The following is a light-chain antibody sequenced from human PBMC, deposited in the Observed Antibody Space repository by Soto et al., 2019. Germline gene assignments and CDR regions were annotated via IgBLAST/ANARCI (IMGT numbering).Light chain of an antibody. Sequence: QSVLTQSPSASASLGASVKLTCTLSSGHSSYAIAWHQQQPEKGPRYLMKLNSDGSHSKGDGIPDRFSGSSSGAERYLTISSLPSEDEADYYCQTWGTGMGVFGGGTKLTVL. CDR1: SGHSSYA. CDR2: LNSDGSH. J-gene: IGLJ3*02. CDR3: QTWGTGMGV. V-gene: IGLV4-69*01.